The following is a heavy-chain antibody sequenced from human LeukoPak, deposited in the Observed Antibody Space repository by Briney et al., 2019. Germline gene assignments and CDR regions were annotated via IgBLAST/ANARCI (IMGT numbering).Heavy chain of an antibody. J-gene: IGHJ6*03. CDR2: INPSGGST. CDR3: ARGYSSSWYGSDYYYMDV. D-gene: IGHD6-13*01. Sequence: ASVKVSCKASGYTFTSYYMHWVRQAPGQGLEWMGIINPSGGSTSYAQKFQGRVTMTRDMSTSTVYMELSSLRSEDTAVYYCARGYSSSWYGSDYYYMDVWGKGTTVTVSS. CDR1: GYTFTSYY. V-gene: IGHV1-46*01.